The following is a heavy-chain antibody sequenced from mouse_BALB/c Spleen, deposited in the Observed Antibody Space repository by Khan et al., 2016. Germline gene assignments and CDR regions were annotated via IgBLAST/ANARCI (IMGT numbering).Heavy chain of an antibody. D-gene: IGHD1-1*01. J-gene: IGHJ2*01. Sequence: QVQLQQSGAELVKAGASVKMSCKASGYTFTSYWMHWVKQRLGQGLEWFAETNPTNGRTYYNEKFKSKATLTADKSSSTAYMLLSGSTFEDSAVYYCARIKKIVATYFDYWGQGTTLTVSS. V-gene: IGHV1S81*02. CDR3: ARIKKIVATYFDY. CDR1: GYTFTSYW. CDR2: TNPTNGRT.